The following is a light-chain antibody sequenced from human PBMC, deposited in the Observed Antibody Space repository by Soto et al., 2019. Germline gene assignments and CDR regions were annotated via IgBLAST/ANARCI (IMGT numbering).Light chain of an antibody. CDR3: QQRSNWHRT. J-gene: IGKJ1*01. CDR1: QSVSSY. V-gene: IGKV3-11*01. Sequence: EIVLTQSPATLSLSPGERATLSCRASQSVSSYLAWYQQKPGQAPRLLIYDASNRATGIQARFSGSGSGTDLTLHISSLEPEDFAVYYCQQRSNWHRTFGQGTKVEIK. CDR2: DAS.